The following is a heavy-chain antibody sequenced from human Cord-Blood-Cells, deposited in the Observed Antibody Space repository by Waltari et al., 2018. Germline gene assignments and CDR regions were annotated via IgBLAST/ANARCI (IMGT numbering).Heavy chain of an antibody. D-gene: IGHD1-26*01. V-gene: IGHV4-38-2*01. Sequence: QVQLQESGPGLVKPSETLSLTCPVSGYSISSGSYWGWIRQPPGKGLEWIGSIYHSGSTYYNPSLKSRVTISVDTSKNQFSLKLSSVTAADTAVYYYARSQELRYYFDYWGQGTLVTVSS. J-gene: IGHJ4*02. CDR1: GYSISSGSY. CDR2: IYHSGST. CDR3: ARSQELRYYFDY.